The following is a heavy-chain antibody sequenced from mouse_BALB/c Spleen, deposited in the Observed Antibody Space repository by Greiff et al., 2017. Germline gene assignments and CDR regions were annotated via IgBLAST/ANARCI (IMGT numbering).Heavy chain of an antibody. V-gene: IGHV5-12-1*01. CDR3: ARDYEYAMDY. J-gene: IGHJ4*01. D-gene: IGHD1-1*01. CDR2: ISSGGGST. CDR1: GFAFSSYD. Sequence: EVKVVESGGGLVKPGGSLKLSCAASGFAFSSYDMPWVRQTPEKRLEWVAYISSGGGSTYYPDTVKGRFTISRDNAKNTLYLQMSSLKSEDTAMYYCARDYEYAMDYWGQGTSVTVSS.